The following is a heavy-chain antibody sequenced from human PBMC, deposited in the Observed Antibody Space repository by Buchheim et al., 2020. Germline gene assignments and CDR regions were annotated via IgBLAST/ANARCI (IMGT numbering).Heavy chain of an antibody. CDR3: ARDRSLDTYSSSRPNFDY. Sequence: QVQLVESGGGVVQPGRSLRLSCAASGFTFSSYGMHWVRQAPGKGLEWVAVISYDGSNKYYADSVKGRFTISRDNSKNKLYLQMNSLRAEDTAVYYCARDRSLDTYSSSRPNFDYWGQGTL. CDR1: GFTFSSYG. CDR2: ISYDGSNK. J-gene: IGHJ4*02. V-gene: IGHV3-30*03. D-gene: IGHD6-6*01.